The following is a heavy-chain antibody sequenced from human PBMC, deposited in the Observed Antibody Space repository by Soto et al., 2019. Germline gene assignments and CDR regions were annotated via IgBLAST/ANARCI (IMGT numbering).Heavy chain of an antibody. CDR1: GYNFTSYG. V-gene: IGHV1-18*01. J-gene: IGHJ4*02. CDR2: ISANNGNT. CDR3: ARDGYFDH. Sequence: QVQLVQSGAEVKKPGDSVRVSCKASGYNFTSYGIGWVRQAPGQGREWMGWISANNGNTKYAQKVQGRVTMTTDAATSTAYMELRSLRSDDAAVYYCARDGYFDHWGQGTLVTVSS.